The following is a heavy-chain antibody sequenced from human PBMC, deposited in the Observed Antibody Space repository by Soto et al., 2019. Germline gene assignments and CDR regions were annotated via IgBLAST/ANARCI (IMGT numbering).Heavy chain of an antibody. Sequence: QVQLVQSGAEVKKPGSSVKVSCKASGGTFSSYTISWVRQAPGQGLEWMGRIIPTLGIATYAQKFQGRITIPADKATSTAYMELSSLRAEDTAVYYCARVSYSSSWQGGSGFDIWGQGPMVTVSS. CDR3: ARVSYSSSWQGGSGFDI. D-gene: IGHD6-13*01. CDR1: GGTFSSYT. CDR2: IIPTLGIA. J-gene: IGHJ3*02. V-gene: IGHV1-69*02.